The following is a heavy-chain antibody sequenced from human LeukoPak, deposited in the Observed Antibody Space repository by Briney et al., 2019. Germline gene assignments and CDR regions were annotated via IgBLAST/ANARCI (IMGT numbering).Heavy chain of an antibody. J-gene: IGHJ6*02. CDR3: ARDDCSGGSCYWRSPGIWPNYYYYGMDV. V-gene: IGHV1-8*01. CDR1: GYTFTSYD. Sequence: ASVKVSCKASGYTFTSYDINWVRQATGQGLEWMGWMNPNSGNTGYAQKFQGRVTMTRNTSISTAYMELSSLRSEDTAVYYCARDDCSGGSCYWRSPGIWPNYYYYGMDVWGQGTTVTVSS. CDR2: MNPNSGNT. D-gene: IGHD2-15*01.